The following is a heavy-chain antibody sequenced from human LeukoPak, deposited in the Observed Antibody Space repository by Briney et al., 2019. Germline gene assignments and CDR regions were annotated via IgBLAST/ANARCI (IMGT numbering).Heavy chain of an antibody. CDR2: ISYDGSNK. D-gene: IGHD5-12*01. CDR3: AKSGYDYVGGFDY. J-gene: IGHJ4*02. CDR1: GFTFSSYG. V-gene: IGHV3-30*18. Sequence: PGGSLRLSCAASGFTFSSYGMHWVRQAPGKGLKWVAVISYDGSNKYYADSVKGRFTISRDNSKNTLYLQMNSLRAEDTAVYYCAKSGYDYVGGFDYWGQGTLVTVSS.